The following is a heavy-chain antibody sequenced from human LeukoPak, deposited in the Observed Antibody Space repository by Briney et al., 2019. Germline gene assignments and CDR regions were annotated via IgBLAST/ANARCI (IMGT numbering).Heavy chain of an antibody. V-gene: IGHV4-59*01. CDR2: IYYSGST. CDR1: GVSISSYY. CDR3: ARGYDFWSATAGY. Sequence: SSETLSLTGTVSGVSISSYYWSWIRQPPGKGLEWIGYIYYSGSTNYNPSLKSRVTISVDTSKNQFSLKLSSVTAADTAVYYCARGYDFWSATAGYWGQGTLVTVSS. J-gene: IGHJ4*02. D-gene: IGHD3-3*01.